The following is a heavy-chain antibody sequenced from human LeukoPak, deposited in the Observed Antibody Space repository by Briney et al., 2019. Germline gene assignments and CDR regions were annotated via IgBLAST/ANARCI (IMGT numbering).Heavy chain of an antibody. J-gene: IGHJ4*02. CDR1: GFTFSDYY. CDR3: SRGEAGTTFLDY. Sequence: GGSLRLSCAASGFTFSDYYMSWIRQAPGRGLEWVSYISSSGTTTYYADSVKGRFTISRDNAKNSLYLQMISLRAEDTAVYYCSRGEAGTTFLDYWGQGTLVTVSS. CDR2: ISSSGTTT. V-gene: IGHV3-11*01. D-gene: IGHD1-1*01.